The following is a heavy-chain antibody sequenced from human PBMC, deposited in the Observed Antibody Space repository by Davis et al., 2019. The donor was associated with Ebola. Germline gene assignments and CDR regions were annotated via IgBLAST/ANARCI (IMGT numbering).Heavy chain of an antibody. CDR2: IFPGDSDT. CDR1: GFTFTNYW. CDR3: ARTVSGSYYSALDY. Sequence: GESLKISCQGVGFTFTNYWIGWVRQMSGKGLEWMGIIFPGDSDTKYSPSFQGQVTMSADMSFSTAYLQWSSLEASDTAVYYCARTVSGSYYSALDYWGQGTLVTVSS. J-gene: IGHJ4*02. D-gene: IGHD1-26*01. V-gene: IGHV5-51*01.